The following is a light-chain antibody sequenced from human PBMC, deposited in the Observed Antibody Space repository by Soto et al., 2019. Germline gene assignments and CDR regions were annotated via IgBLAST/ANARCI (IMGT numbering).Light chain of an antibody. Sequence: QSVLTQPPSVSAAPGQKIIISCSGSRSNLGTYYVSWYHQLPGTAPKVLIYDNSRRPSGIPDRFSGSKPGTSATLAIAGLQTEDEGVYSCGAWDSSLDVYVFGGGTKVTVL. V-gene: IGLV1-51*01. CDR1: RSNLGTYY. CDR2: DNS. CDR3: GAWDSSLDVYV. J-gene: IGLJ1*01.